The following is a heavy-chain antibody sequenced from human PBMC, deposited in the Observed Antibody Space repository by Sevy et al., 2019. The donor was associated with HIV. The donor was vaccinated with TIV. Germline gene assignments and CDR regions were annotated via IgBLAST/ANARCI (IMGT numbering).Heavy chain of an antibody. Sequence: GGSLRLSCVASGFSFSSYGMHWVRQAPGKGLEGKGLEWVSTISGGGGGTYYADSVRGRFTISRDNSKNTLYLQVNSLRVEDTAVYYCAKHYIHDIADGWYFDLWGRGTLVTVSS. CDR3: AKHYIHDIADGWYFDL. J-gene: IGHJ2*01. D-gene: IGHD6-13*01. CDR1: GFSFSSYG. CDR2: ISGGGGGT. V-gene: IGHV3-23*01.